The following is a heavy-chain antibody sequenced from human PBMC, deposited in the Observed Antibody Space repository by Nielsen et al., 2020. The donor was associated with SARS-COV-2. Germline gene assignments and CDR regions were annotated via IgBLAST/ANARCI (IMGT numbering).Heavy chain of an antibody. J-gene: IGHJ6*02. D-gene: IGHD1-26*01. V-gene: IGHV3-74*01. CDR3: ARDSIVGATTGYYYYGMDV. CDR2: INSDGSST. CDR1: GFTFRRYW. Sequence: SLTLSCASSGFTFRRYWMHWVLQAPGKGLVWVSRINSDGSSTSYADSVKGRFTISRDNAKNTLYLQMNSLRAEDTAVYYCARDSIVGATTGYYYYGMDVWGQGTTVTVSS.